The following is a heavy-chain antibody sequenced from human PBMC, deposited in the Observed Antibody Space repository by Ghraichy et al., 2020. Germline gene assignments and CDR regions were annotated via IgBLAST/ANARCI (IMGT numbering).Heavy chain of an antibody. J-gene: IGHJ6*02. CDR1: GFTFDDYT. CDR2: ISWDGGST. Sequence: GGSLRLSCAASGFTFDDYTMHWVRQAPGKGLEWVSLISWDGGSTYYADSVKGRFTISRDNSKNSLYLQMNSLRTEDTALYYCAKDLEATTYYYYYYGMDVWGQGTTVTVSS. V-gene: IGHV3-43*01. D-gene: IGHD1-26*01. CDR3: AKDLEATTYYYYYYGMDV.